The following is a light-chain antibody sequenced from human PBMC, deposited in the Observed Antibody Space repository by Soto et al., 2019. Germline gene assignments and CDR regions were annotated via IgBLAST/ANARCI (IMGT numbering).Light chain of an antibody. Sequence: QPVLTQSPSASASLGASVKLTCTLSSGHSNYAIAWHQQQPEKGPRYLMKVNSDGSHRKGDGIPDRFSGSSSGAQRYLTISSLQSEDEADYYCQTWGTGIIVFGTGTKVTVL. CDR1: SGHSNYA. J-gene: IGLJ1*01. V-gene: IGLV4-69*01. CDR3: QTWGTGIIV. CDR2: VNSDGSH.